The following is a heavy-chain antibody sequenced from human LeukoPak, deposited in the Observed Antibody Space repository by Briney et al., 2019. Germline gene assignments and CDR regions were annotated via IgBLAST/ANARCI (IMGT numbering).Heavy chain of an antibody. CDR3: ARGGDRRGFDY. Sequence: SETLSLTCTVSGGSISNGGYYWSWVRQHPGKGLEWIGYIYDSGTTYYNPALQSRVTISVDTSDNQFSLKLRSLTAADTAVYYCARGGDRRGFDYWGQGTLVTVSS. CDR1: GGSISNGGYY. D-gene: IGHD1-14*01. CDR2: IYDSGTT. J-gene: IGHJ4*02. V-gene: IGHV4-31*03.